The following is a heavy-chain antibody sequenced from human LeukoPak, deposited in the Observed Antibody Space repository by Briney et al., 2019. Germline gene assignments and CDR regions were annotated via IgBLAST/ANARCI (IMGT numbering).Heavy chain of an antibody. Sequence: PGGSLRLSCAASGFTFSSYWMSWVRQAPGKGLEWVANIKQDGSEKYYVDSVKGRFTISRDNAKNSLYLQMNSLRAEDTAVYYCARGSGSCYNDYSPDYWGQGTLVTVSS. CDR3: ARGSGSCYNDYSPDY. CDR1: GFTFSSYW. D-gene: IGHD3-10*01. CDR2: IKQDGSEK. V-gene: IGHV3-7*01. J-gene: IGHJ4*02.